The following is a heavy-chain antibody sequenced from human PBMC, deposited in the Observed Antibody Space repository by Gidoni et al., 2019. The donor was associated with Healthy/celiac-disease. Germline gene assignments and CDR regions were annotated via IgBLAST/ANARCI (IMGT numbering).Heavy chain of an antibody. CDR3: ARAPDIVVVVAATPFKGVMDV. CDR2: INPTSGGT. D-gene: IGHD2-15*01. Sequence: QVQLVQSGAEVKKPGASVKVSCKASGYTFPGHYMHWVRQAPGQGLEWMGWINPTSGGTNYAQKFQGRVTMTRDTSSSTAYMELSRLRSDDTAVYYCARAPDIVVVVAATPFKGVMDVWGQGTTVTVSS. V-gene: IGHV1-2*02. CDR1: GYTFPGHY. J-gene: IGHJ6*02.